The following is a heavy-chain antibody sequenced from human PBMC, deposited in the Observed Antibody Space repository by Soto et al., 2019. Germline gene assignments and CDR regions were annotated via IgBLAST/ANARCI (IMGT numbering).Heavy chain of an antibody. D-gene: IGHD2-15*01. V-gene: IGHV4-59*08. CDR1: GGSISSYY. CDR2: IYYSGST. Sequence: SETLSLTCTVSGGSISSYYCSWIRQPPEKGLEWIGYIYYSGSTNYNPSLKSRVTISVDTSKNQFSLKLSSVTAADTAVYYCASSSEVVVVAAPYYFYYYMDVWGKETTVTVSS. J-gene: IGHJ6*03. CDR3: ASSSEVVVVAAPYYFYYYMDV.